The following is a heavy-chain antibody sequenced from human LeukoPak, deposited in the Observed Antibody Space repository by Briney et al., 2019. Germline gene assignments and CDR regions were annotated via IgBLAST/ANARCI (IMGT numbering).Heavy chain of an antibody. Sequence: SVKVSCKASGGTFSSYAISWVRQAPGQGLEWMGGIIPIFGTANYAQKFQGRVTITADESTSTAYMELSSLRSEDTAVYYCARCPVTMVRGVIIVDAFDIWGQGTMVTVSS. D-gene: IGHD3-10*01. CDR1: GGTFSSYA. CDR3: ARCPVTMVRGVIIVDAFDI. J-gene: IGHJ3*02. V-gene: IGHV1-69*13. CDR2: IIPIFGTA.